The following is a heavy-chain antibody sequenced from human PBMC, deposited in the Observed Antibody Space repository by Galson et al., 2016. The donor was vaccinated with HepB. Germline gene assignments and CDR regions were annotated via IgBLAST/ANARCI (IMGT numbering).Heavy chain of an antibody. CDR3: ARGTRITMIIVVPNWFDP. CDR2: INPSGGST. CDR1: GYTFTNYY. Sequence: SVKVSCKASGYTFTNYYLHWVRQAPGQGLEWMGIINPSGGSTSYAQKFQDRVTMTRDTSTSTVYMELSRLKSEDTAVYYCARGTRITMIIVVPNWFDPWGQGTLVTVSS. D-gene: IGHD3-22*01. J-gene: IGHJ5*02. V-gene: IGHV1-46*01.